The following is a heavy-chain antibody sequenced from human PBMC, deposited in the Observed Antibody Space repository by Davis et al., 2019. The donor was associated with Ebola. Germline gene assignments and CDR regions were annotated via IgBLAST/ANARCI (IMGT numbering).Heavy chain of an antibody. J-gene: IGHJ6*02. CDR3: ARGTGLYYYYGMDV. Sequence: GESLKISCAASGFTFSSYAMHWVRQAPGKGLEWVAVISYDRSNKYYADSVKGRFTISRDNSKNTLYLQMNSLRAEDTAVYYCARGTGLYYYYGMDVWGQGTTVTVSS. CDR2: ISYDRSNK. D-gene: IGHD3/OR15-3a*01. V-gene: IGHV3-30-3*01. CDR1: GFTFSSYA.